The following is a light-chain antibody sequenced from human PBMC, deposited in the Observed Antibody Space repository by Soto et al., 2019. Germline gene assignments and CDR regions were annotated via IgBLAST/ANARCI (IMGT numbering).Light chain of an antibody. J-gene: IGLJ1*01. V-gene: IGLV2-14*01. CDR3: SSYTSSRTLV. CDR1: SSDVGGYNY. CDR2: DVS. Sequence: QSALTQPASVSGSPGQSITISCTGTSSDVGGYNYVSWYQQHPDKAPKLMIYDVSNRPSGVSNRFSGSKSGNTASLTISGLQAEDEADYYCSSYTSSRTLVFGTGTKLTVL.